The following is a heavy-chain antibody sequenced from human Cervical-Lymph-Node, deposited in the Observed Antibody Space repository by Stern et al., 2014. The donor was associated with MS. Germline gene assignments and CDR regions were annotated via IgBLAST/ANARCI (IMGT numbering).Heavy chain of an antibody. CDR2: VHKSGST. V-gene: IGHV4-31*03. Sequence: VQLVESGPGLVKPSQTLSLTCTVSGGSMTSGVYYWSWIRQHPGKGLEWIGSVHKSGSTYYNPSLKSRVSMSADTSMNQFSLNLRSVTAADTAVYYCARVDYETNTHDAFDIWGQGTLVTVSS. CDR1: GGSMTSGVYY. J-gene: IGHJ3*02. CDR3: ARVDYETNTHDAFDI. D-gene: IGHD4/OR15-4a*01.